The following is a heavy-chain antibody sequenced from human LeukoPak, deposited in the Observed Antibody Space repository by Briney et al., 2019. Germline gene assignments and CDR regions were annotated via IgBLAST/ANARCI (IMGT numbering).Heavy chain of an antibody. V-gene: IGHV1-3*01. CDR2: INAGNGNT. D-gene: IGHD2-21*02. Sequence: ASVKVSCKASGYTFTSYAMHWVRQAPGQRLEWMGWINAGNGNTKYSQKFQGRVTITRDTSASTAYMELSSLRSEDTAVYYCARGYCGGDCYQFDYWGQGTLVTVSS. J-gene: IGHJ4*02. CDR3: ARGYCGGDCYQFDY. CDR1: GYTFTSYA.